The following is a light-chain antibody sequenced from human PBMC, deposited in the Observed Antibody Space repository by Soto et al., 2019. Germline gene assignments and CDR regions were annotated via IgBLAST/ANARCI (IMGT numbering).Light chain of an antibody. CDR2: EVT. CDR3: SSYTYSSTVV. J-gene: IGLJ2*01. CDR1: SSDIGRYYY. Sequence: QSALTQPASVSGSPGQSITISCTGTSSDIGRYYYVSWYQHHPGQAPKLMIYEVTNRPSGFSDRFSGSKSGNTASLTISGLQTEDEADYYCSSYTYSSTVVFGGGTKLTVL. V-gene: IGLV2-14*01.